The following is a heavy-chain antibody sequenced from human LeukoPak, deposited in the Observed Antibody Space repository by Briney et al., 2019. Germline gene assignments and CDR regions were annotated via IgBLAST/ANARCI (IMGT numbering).Heavy chain of an antibody. V-gene: IGHV4-31*03. CDR1: GYSISSGGYY. D-gene: IGHD4-17*01. CDR2: IFYSGST. J-gene: IGHJ2*01. CDR3: ARTHPVSYGDSLLGIFDL. Sequence: SQTLSLTCTVSGYSISSGGYYWGWIRQHPGKGLEWIGYIFYSGSTYYNPSLQSRVTISVDTFNDQVSLQLTSVTAADSGVYYCARTHPVSYGDSLLGIFDLWGRGTLVTVSS.